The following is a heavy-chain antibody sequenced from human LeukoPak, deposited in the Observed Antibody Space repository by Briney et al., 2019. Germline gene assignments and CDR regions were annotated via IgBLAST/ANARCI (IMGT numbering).Heavy chain of an antibody. D-gene: IGHD5-12*01. J-gene: IGHJ4*02. CDR2: IYYWGGT. CDR1: GYYSSDYY. Sequence: SETLSLTCTVSGYYSSDYYWSWIRQPPGKGLEWVGYIYYWGGTNYNPSLEWRVTISGDTSKNEFSLKQTSVTAADTAVYYCARGRLIVAPGVYYFEYWGQGTLVTVSS. CDR3: ARGRLIVAPGVYYFEY. V-gene: IGHV4-59*08.